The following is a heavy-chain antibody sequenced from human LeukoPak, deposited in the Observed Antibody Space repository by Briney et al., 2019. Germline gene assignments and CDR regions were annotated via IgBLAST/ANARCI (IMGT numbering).Heavy chain of an antibody. D-gene: IGHD1-26*01. CDR3: ARPYSGTYCYRFDC. CDR1: EFSLSTSGMC. V-gene: IGHV2-70*11. CDR2: IDWDDDK. J-gene: IGHJ4*02. Sequence: SGPTLVNPTQTLTLTCTFSEFSLSTSGMCVSWIRQPPGKALEWLARIDWDDDKHYSPSLKTRLTISKDTSKNQVVLTMTNMDPVDTATYYCARPYSGTYCYRFDCWGQGTPVTVSS.